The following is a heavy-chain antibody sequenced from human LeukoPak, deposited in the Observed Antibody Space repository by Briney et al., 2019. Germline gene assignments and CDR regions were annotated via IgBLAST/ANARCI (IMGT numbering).Heavy chain of an antibody. J-gene: IGHJ4*02. CDR1: GGSFSGYY. D-gene: IGHD2-21*02. CDR3: ARLVCGGDCYSDY. V-gene: IGHV4-34*01. CDR2: INHSGST. Sequence: SETLSLTCAVYGGSFSGYYWSWIRQPPGKGLEWIGEINHSGSTNYNPSLKSRVTISVDTSNNQFSLKLSSVTAADTAVYYCARLVCGGDCYSDYLGQGTQVTVSS.